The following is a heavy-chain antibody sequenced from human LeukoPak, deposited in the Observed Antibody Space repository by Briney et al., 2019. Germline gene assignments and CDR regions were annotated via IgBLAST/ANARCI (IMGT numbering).Heavy chain of an antibody. CDR2: IKQDGSGK. CDR3: ARAPTTYYYDSSGYYYVFTYFDY. V-gene: IGHV3-7*01. D-gene: IGHD3-22*01. Sequence: GGSLRLSCAASGFTFSSYWMSWVRQAPGKGLEWVANIKQDGSGKYYVDSVKGRFTISRDNAKNSLYLQMNSLRAEDTAVYYCARAPTTYYYDSSGYYYVFTYFDYWGQGTLVTVSS. CDR1: GFTFSSYW. J-gene: IGHJ4*02.